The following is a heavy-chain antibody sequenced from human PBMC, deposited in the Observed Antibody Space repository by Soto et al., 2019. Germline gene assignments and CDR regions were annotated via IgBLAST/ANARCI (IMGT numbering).Heavy chain of an antibody. Sequence: QVQLVQAGAEVKKPGASVKVSCKASGYTFVNYEINWVRQTTGQGLEWLGWLNPHSGDTFYAQHFPGRVTMTRTTSLPPAYTELSSLKSEDTAVYYCARQQAMDYWGQGTLVSVSS. CDR1: GYTFVNYE. J-gene: IGHJ4*02. CDR2: LNPHSGDT. V-gene: IGHV1-8*01. CDR3: ARQQAMDY.